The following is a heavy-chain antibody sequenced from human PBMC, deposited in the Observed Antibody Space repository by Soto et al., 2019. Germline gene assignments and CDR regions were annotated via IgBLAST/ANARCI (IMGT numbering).Heavy chain of an antibody. J-gene: IGHJ1*01. D-gene: IGHD2-15*01. CDR3: ARGGYCSGGSCYSPPYFQH. CDR2: IYYSGST. CDR1: GGSISSYY. V-gene: IGHV4-59*01. Sequence: QVQLQESGPGLVKPSETLSLTCTVSGGSISSYYWSWIRQPPGKGLEWVWYIYYSGSTNYNPSLTSRVTISVDTSKNHFSLTLSSVTAADTAVYYCARGGYCSGGSCYSPPYFQHWGQGTLVTVSS.